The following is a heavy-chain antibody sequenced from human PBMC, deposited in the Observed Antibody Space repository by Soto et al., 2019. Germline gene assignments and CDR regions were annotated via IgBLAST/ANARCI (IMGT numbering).Heavy chain of an antibody. V-gene: IGHV3-30*18. CDR2: ISYDAGNR. CDR3: AKGPNGDYSFFDP. Sequence: QVQLVESGGGVVQPGRSLRLSCAVAGFTLSSCAIHWVRQAPGKGLEWVGVISYDAGNRHYADSVKGRFTISRDTSKNTLYLQMNSLRAEDTAVYYCAKGPNGDYSFFDPWGQGTLVTVSS. CDR1: GFTLSSCA. J-gene: IGHJ5*02. D-gene: IGHD4-17*01.